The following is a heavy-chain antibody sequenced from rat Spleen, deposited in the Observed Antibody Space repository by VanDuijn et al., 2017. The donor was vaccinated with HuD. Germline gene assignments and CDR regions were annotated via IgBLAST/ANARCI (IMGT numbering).Heavy chain of an antibody. CDR3: ASDRTGPFDY. Sequence: EVRLVESGGGLVHPGRSLKLSCVTSGFTFNYYWMTWIRQAPGKGPEWIASITHGGNTISYPDSVKGRFTVSRDNAKSTLYLQMDSLKTEDSATYYCASDRTGPFDYWGQGVMVTVSS. CDR2: ITHGGNTI. V-gene: IGHV5-31*01. CDR1: GFTFNYYW. J-gene: IGHJ2*01. D-gene: IGHD5-1*01.